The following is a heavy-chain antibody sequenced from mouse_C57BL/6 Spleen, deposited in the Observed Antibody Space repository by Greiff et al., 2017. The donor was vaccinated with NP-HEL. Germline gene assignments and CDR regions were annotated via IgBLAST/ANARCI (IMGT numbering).Heavy chain of an antibody. J-gene: IGHJ2*01. V-gene: IGHV1-61*01. CDR3: ARNYGSPFDY. CDR2: IYPSDSET. Sequence: QVHVKQPGAELVRPGSSVKLSCKASGYTFTSYWMDWVKQRPGQGLEWIGNIYPSDSETHYNQKFKDKATLTVDKSSSTAYMQLSSLTSEDSAVYYCARNYGSPFDYWGQGTTLTVSS. D-gene: IGHD1-1*01. CDR1: GYTFTSYW.